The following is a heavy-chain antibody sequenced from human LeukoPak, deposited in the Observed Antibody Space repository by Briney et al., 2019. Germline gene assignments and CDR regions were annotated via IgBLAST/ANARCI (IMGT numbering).Heavy chain of an antibody. CDR2: ISYDGSNK. CDR3: ARELIAVAALYYYYGMDV. D-gene: IGHD6-19*01. J-gene: IGHJ6*02. Sequence: GESLRLSCAASVSTFSSYTMHWVRKAPCKGLEWVVVISYDGSNKYYADSVKGRFTISRDNSKNTLYLQMNSLRAEDTAVYYCARELIAVAALYYYYGMDVWGQGTTVTVSS. CDR1: VSTFSSYT. V-gene: IGHV3-30-3*01.